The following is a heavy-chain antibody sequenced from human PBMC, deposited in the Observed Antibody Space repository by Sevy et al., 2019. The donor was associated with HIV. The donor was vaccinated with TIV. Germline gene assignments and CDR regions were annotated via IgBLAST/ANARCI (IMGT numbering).Heavy chain of an antibody. V-gene: IGHV3-23*01. CDR2: ISGNGENT. D-gene: IGHD3-3*02. J-gene: IGHJ3*02. Sequence: GGSLRLSCTASEFTFSSHAVSWVRQAPGKGLEWVSAISGNGENTHYAHSVRGRFTISRDNFKNTLYLQMNSLRAEDTALNYCARDGRGISAFDIWGQGTMVTVSS. CDR3: ARDGRGISAFDI. CDR1: EFTFSSHA.